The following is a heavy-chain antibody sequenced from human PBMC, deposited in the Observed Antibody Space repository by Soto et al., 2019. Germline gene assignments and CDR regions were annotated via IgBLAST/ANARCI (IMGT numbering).Heavy chain of an antibody. Sequence: GGSLRLSCAASGFTFSDYYMSWIRQAPGKGLEWVSYISSSSSYTNYADSVKGRFTISRDNAKNSLYLQMNSLRAEDTAVYYCAREGVTNYTDYYFDLWGHGALVTVSS. J-gene: IGHJ4*01. V-gene: IGHV3-11*06. CDR3: AREGVTNYTDYYFDL. CDR1: GFTFSDYY. CDR2: ISSSSSYT. D-gene: IGHD4-4*01.